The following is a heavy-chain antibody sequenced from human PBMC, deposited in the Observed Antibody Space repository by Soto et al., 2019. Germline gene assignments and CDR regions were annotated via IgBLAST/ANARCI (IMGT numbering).Heavy chain of an antibody. CDR1: GFTFSSYW. J-gene: IGHJ5*01. V-gene: IGHV3-74*01. CDR2: ISNDGSST. CDR3: ASSVLSDGYNYNWFES. Sequence: EVQLVESGGGLVQPGGSLRLSCAASGFTFSSYWMHWVRQVSGKGLVWVSRISNDGSSTTYADSVKGRFTISRDNAKNTLYLQMSSLRAEDTAVYYCASSVLSDGYNYNWFESWGQGTLVTVSS. D-gene: IGHD1-1*01.